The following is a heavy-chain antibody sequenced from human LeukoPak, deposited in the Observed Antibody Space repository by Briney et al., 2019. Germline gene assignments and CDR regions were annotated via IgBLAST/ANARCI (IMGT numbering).Heavy chain of an antibody. CDR3: ARGRVWGSYRSFYFDY. V-gene: IGHV1-2*02. CDR2: INPNSGGT. Sequence: ASVKVSCKASGYTFTGYYMHWVRQAPGQGLEWMGWINPNSGGTNYAQKFQGRVTMTRDMSISTAYMELSRLRSDDTAVYYCARGRVWGSYRSFYFDYWGQGTLVTVSS. J-gene: IGHJ4*02. CDR1: GYTFTGYY. D-gene: IGHD3-16*02.